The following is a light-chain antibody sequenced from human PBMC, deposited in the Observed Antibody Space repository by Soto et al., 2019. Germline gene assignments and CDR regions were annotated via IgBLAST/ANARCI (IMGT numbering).Light chain of an antibody. CDR3: LHLKSYPPDT. Sequence: DIPLTQSPSVLSASVGDRVTITCRASQGISSYLAWYQQKPGKTPKLLIFAASTLQNGVPSLFSGSGPGTEFTLTISILQPEDLATYYCLHLKSYPPDTFGPGTTVDI. CDR1: QGISSY. CDR2: AAS. J-gene: IGKJ3*01. V-gene: IGKV1-9*01.